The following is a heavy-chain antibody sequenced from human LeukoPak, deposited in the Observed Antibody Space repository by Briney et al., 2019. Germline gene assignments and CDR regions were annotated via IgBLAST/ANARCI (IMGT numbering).Heavy chain of an antibody. V-gene: IGHV3-30*02. CDR1: GFTFSNYG. CDR3: AESSGYGYFQY. CDR2: IRYDGSNT. J-gene: IGHJ1*01. Sequence: GGSLRLSWAAFGFTFSNYGMHWVRQAPGKGLEWVAFIRYDGSNTYYEDSMKGRFTISRGNSKNMLYLQMNSLRLEDTAVYYCAESSGYGYFQYWGQGTLVTVSS. D-gene: IGHD3-22*01.